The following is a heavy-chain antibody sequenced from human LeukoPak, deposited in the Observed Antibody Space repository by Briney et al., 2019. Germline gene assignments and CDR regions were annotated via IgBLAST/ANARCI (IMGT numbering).Heavy chain of an antibody. D-gene: IGHD4-11*01. CDR1: GFTFSSYN. CDR2: ISSSSSYI. J-gene: IGHJ4*02. V-gene: IGHV3-21*01. CDR3: ARGVTTITTLGLFDY. Sequence: GGSLRLSCAASGFTFSSYNMNWVRQAPGKGLEWVSSISSSSSYIYYADSVKGRFTISRDNAKNSLYLQMNSLRAEDTAVYYCARGVTTITTLGLFDYWGQGTLVTVSS.